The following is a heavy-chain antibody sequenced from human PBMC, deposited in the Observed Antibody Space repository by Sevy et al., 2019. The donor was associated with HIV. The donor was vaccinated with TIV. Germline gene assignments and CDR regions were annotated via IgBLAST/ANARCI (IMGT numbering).Heavy chain of an antibody. CDR2: ITNDGSST. CDR1: GFTFNNYR. J-gene: IGHJ4*02. V-gene: IGHV3-74*01. D-gene: IGHD2-15*01. CDR3: ARDRGISTPFDY. Sequence: GGSLRLSCAASGFTFNNYRIHWVRQAPGKGLVWVSRITNDGSSTGYAGSVEGRFTLSIDNAKNTVYLQMDSLRAEDTAMYYCARDRGISTPFDYWGQGALVTVSS.